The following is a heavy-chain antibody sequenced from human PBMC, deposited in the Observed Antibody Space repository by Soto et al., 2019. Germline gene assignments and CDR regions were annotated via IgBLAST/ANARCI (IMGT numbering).Heavy chain of an antibody. D-gene: IGHD5-12*01. V-gene: IGHV3-33*08. Sequence: VQLVESGGGLVQPGGSLKLSCAASGFTLSGSVIYWVRQAPGKGLEWVAVIWYDGSNKYYADSVKGRFTISRDNSKNTLYLQMNSLRAEDTAVYYCARGRLDYWGQGTLVTVSS. CDR2: IWYDGSNK. CDR1: GFTLSGSV. CDR3: ARGRLDY. J-gene: IGHJ4*02.